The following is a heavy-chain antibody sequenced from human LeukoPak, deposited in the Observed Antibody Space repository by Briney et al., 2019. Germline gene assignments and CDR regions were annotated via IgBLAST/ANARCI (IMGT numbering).Heavy chain of an antibody. CDR2: IYYSGST. CDR1: GGSINNYY. D-gene: IGHD2-15*01. Sequence: SETLSLTCTVSGGSINNYYWGWVRQPPGKGLEWIGYIYYSGSTNYNPSLKSRVTISVDTSKNQFSLKLSSVTAADTAVYYCARGGWSLDYWGHGTLVTVSS. J-gene: IGHJ4*01. CDR3: ARGGWSLDY. V-gene: IGHV4-59*01.